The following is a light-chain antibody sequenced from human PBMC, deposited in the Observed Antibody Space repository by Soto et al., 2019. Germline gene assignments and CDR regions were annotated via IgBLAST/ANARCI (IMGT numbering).Light chain of an antibody. V-gene: IGKV3-11*01. CDR2: DVS. J-gene: IGKJ5*01. CDR3: QHRYNWLIT. CDR1: QSVSSY. Sequence: EIVLTQSPATLSLSPGERATLCGGASQSVSSYLGWYQQKPGQAPRLLIYDVSDRATGIPARFSGSGSGTDFTLTISSLEPEDFAVYYCQHRYNWLITFGQGTRLEIK.